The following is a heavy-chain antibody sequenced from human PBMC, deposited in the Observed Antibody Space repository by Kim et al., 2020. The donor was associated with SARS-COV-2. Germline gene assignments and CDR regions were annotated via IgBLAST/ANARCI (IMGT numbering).Heavy chain of an antibody. CDR3: ARQSYYGSGGYYTAHCGFDP. Sequence: SETLSLTCTVSGGSISSSSYYWGWIRQPPGKGLEWIGSIYYSGSTYYNPSLKSRVTISVDTSKNQFSLKLSSVTAADTAVYYCARQSYYGSGGYYTAHCGFDPWGQGTLVTVSS. CDR1: GGSISSSSYY. CDR2: IYYSGST. V-gene: IGHV4-39*01. D-gene: IGHD3-10*01. J-gene: IGHJ5*02.